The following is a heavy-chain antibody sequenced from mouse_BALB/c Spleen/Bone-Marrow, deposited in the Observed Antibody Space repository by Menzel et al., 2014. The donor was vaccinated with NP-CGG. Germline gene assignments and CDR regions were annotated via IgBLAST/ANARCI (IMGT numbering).Heavy chain of an antibody. D-gene: IGHD1-1*01. CDR3: TRDHYYYGSSYWYFDV. Sequence: VQLQQSGAELVKPGASVKLSCKASGYTFTSYYVYWVKQRPGQGLEWFGGINPSNGGTNFNEKFKSKATLTVGKSSSTAYMQLSSLTSEDSAVYYCTRDHYYYGSSYWYFDVWGAGTTVTVSS. J-gene: IGHJ1*01. CDR2: INPSNGGT. CDR1: GYTFTSYY. V-gene: IGHV1S81*02.